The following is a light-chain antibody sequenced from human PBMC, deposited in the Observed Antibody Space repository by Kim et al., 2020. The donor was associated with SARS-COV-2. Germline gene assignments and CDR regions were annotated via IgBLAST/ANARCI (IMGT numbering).Light chain of an antibody. CDR1: ALPNQY. Sequence: SYELTQPPSVSVSPGQTARITCSGDALPNQYAYWFQQKPGHAPVLVIYEDTARPSGIPERFSGSTSGTTVTLTISGVQAEDEADYYCQSSDSSDTFWVFGGGTQLTVL. J-gene: IGLJ3*02. CDR3: QSSDSSDTFWV. V-gene: IGLV3-25*03. CDR2: EDT.